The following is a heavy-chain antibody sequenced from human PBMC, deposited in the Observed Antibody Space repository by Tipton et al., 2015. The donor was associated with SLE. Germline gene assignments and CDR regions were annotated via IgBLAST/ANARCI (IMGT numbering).Heavy chain of an antibody. V-gene: IGHV4-59*01. Sequence: LRLSCTVSGGSISNYYWSWVRQPPGKGLEWIGYIYYSGSTNYNPSLKSRVTISVDTSKNQFSLKLSSVTAADTAVYYCARGPRSIAAWYYYGMDVWGQGTTVTVSS. CDR3: ARGPRSIAAWYYYGMDV. CDR2: IYYSGST. D-gene: IGHD6-6*01. J-gene: IGHJ6*02. CDR1: GGSISNYY.